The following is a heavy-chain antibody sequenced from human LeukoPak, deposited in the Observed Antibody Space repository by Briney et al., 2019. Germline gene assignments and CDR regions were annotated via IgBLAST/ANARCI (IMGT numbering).Heavy chain of an antibody. CDR1: GFTFSSYA. Sequence: GGSLRLSCAASGFTFSSYAMSWVRQAPGKELEWVSAISGSGGSTYYADSVKGRFTISRDNSKNTLYLQMNSLRAEDTAVYYCAYIYCSSTSCYDPWGQGTLVTVYS. CDR2: ISGSGGST. V-gene: IGHV3-23*01. J-gene: IGHJ5*02. CDR3: AYIYCSSTSCYDP. D-gene: IGHD2-2*01.